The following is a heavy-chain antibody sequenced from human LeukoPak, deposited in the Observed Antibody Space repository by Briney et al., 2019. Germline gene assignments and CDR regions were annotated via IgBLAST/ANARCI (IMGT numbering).Heavy chain of an antibody. CDR2: ISSSSSYI. Sequence: PGRSLRLSCAASGFTFDDYAMHWVRQAPGKGLEWVSSISSSSSYIYYADSVKGRFTISRDNAKNSLYLQMYSLRAEDTAVYYCASSAGGWYRPDDYWGQGTLVTVSS. V-gene: IGHV3-21*01. CDR1: GFTFDDYA. CDR3: ASSAGGWYRPDDY. J-gene: IGHJ4*02. D-gene: IGHD6-19*01.